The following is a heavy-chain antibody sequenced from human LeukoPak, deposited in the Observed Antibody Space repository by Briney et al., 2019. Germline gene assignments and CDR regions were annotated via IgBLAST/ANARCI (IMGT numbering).Heavy chain of an antibody. D-gene: IGHD3-22*01. V-gene: IGHV1-8*02. Sequence: ASVKVSCKASGYTFTSYDINWVRQATGQGLEWMGWMNPNSGNTGYAQKFQGRVTMTRNTSISTAYMELSSLRSEDTAVYYCARGVAYYYDSSGYYYNYWGQGTLVTVSS. CDR1: GYTFTSYD. CDR2: MNPNSGNT. CDR3: ARGVAYYYDSSGYYYNY. J-gene: IGHJ4*02.